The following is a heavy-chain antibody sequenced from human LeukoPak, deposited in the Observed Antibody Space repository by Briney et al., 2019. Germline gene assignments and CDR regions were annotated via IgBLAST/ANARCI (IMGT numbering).Heavy chain of an antibody. CDR2: MNPNSGNT. J-gene: IGHJ6*02. CDR3: ARGGATMVRGVIGYYYYYGMDV. Sequence: ASVKVSCKASGYTFTSYDINWVRQATGQGLEWMGWMNPNSGNTGYAQKFQGRVTMTRNTSISIAYMELSSLRSEDTAVYYCARGGATMVRGVIGYYYYYGMDVWGQGTTVTVSS. D-gene: IGHD3-10*01. V-gene: IGHV1-8*01. CDR1: GYTFTSYD.